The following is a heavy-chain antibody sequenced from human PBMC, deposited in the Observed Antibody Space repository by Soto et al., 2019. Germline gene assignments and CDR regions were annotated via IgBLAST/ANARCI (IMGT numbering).Heavy chain of an antibody. CDR2: IKQDGSDK. V-gene: IGHV3-7*01. CDR3: AREEHSTCVH. CDR1: GFTFSSYW. Sequence: EVQLVESGGGVVQPGGSLRLSCAASGFTFSSYWMTWVRQAPGKGPEWVASIKQDGSDKFYVDSVKGRFTISKDNAKNSLYLQMDSLRAEDTAVYYCAREEHSTCVHWGQGTLVTVSS. D-gene: IGHD6-13*01. J-gene: IGHJ4*02.